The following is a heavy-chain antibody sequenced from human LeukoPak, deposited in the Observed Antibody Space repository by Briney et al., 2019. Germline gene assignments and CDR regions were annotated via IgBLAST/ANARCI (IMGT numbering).Heavy chain of an antibody. J-gene: IGHJ4*02. CDR3: AKADCSCTRCFSLDY. D-gene: IGHD2-2*01. CDR2: ISYDGSNI. V-gene: IGHV3-30*18. CDR1: GFTFSSYG. Sequence: PGRSLSLSCAASGFTFSSYGMHWVRQAPGKGLEWVAVISYDGSNIYYPDSVNGRFTISSDNSKNPLYLQMISLRAEDTALFYYAKADCSCTRCFSLDYWGQGTLVTVS.